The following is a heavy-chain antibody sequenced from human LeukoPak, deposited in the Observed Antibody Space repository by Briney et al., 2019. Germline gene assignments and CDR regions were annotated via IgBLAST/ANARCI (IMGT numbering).Heavy chain of an antibody. CDR3: ARQPAPTITYDYVWGSYRFDY. V-gene: IGHV4-39*01. J-gene: IGHJ4*02. CDR1: GGSISSSSYY. CDR2: IYYSGST. Sequence: NASETLSLTCTVSGGSISSSSYYWGWIRQPPGKGLEWIGSIYYSGSTYYNPSLKSRVTISVDTSKNQFSLKLSSVTAADTAVYYCARQPAPTITYDYVWGSYRFDYWGQGTLVTVSS. D-gene: IGHD3-16*02.